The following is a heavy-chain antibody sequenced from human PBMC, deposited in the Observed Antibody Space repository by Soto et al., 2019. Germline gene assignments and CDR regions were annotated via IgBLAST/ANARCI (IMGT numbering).Heavy chain of an antibody. CDR2: IYYSGST. CDR1: CGSISSSSYY. D-gene: IGHD2-2*01. CDR3: ARRGRGYCMSTRCAYFDY. V-gene: IGHV4-39*01. J-gene: IGHJ4*02. Sequence: SETLSLTCTVSCGSISSSSYYWGWIRQPPGKGLEWIGSIYYSGSTYYNPSLKRRVTISVDTSKNQCSLKLSTVTAADTAGYYCARRGRGYCMSTRCAYFDYCGKGTLVTVSP.